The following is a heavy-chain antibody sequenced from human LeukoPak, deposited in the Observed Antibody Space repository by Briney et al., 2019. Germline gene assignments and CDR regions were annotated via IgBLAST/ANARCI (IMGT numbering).Heavy chain of an antibody. CDR2: INPNSGGT. J-gene: IGHJ4*02. CDR3: ARDKDTATVGDY. CDR1: GYTFTGHY. D-gene: IGHD5-18*01. V-gene: IGHV1-2*02. Sequence: ASVKVSCKASGYTFTGHYMHWVRQAPGQGLEWMGWINPNSGGTNYAQNFQGRVTMTRDTAISSAYMELSSLRSDDTAVYYCARDKDTATVGDYWGQGTLLTVSS.